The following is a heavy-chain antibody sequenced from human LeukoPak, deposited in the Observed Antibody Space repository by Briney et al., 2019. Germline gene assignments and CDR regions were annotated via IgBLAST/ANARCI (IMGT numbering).Heavy chain of an antibody. V-gene: IGHV4-38-2*01. J-gene: IGHJ4*02. CDR2: IYHSGST. CDR3: ARGPSYYYDSSGYPDY. Sequence: SETLSLTCAVSGYSISSGYYWGWIRQPPGKGLEWIGRIYHSGSTYYNPSLKSRVTISVDTSKNQFSLKLSSVTAADTAVYYCARGPSYYYDSSGYPDYWGQGTLVTVSS. CDR1: GYSISSGYY. D-gene: IGHD3-22*01.